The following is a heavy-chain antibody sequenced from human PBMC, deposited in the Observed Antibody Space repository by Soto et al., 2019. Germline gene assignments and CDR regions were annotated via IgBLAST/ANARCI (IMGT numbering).Heavy chain of an antibody. CDR2: ISAYNGNT. CDR3: ARDLAIRRRTPDSLFVP. V-gene: IGHV1-18*04. CDR1: GYTFTSYG. Sequence: ASVKVSCKASGYTFTSYGISWVRQAPGQGLEWMGWISAYNGNTNYAQKLQGRVTMTTDTSTSTAYMELRSLRSDDTAVYYCARDLAIRRRTPDSLFVPWGQGTRLTV. J-gene: IGHJ5*02. D-gene: IGHD2-15*01.